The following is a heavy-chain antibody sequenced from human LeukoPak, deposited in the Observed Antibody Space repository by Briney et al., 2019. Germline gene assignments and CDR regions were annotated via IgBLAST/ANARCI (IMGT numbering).Heavy chain of an antibody. CDR1: GYTFTINA. J-gene: IGHJ4*02. V-gene: IGHV7-4-1*02. CDR3: ARDNAGNIDY. CDR2: INTNTGNP. Sequence: ASVTVSCTASGYTFTINAMNWVRQAPGQGLELMGWINTNTGNPTYAQGFTGRFVFSLDTSVSTAYLQISSLKAEDTAVYYCARDNAGNIDYWGQGTLVTVSS. D-gene: IGHD2/OR15-2a*01.